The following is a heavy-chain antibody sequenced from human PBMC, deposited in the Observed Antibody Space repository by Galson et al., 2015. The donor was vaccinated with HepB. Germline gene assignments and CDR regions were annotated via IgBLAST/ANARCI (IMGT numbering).Heavy chain of an antibody. CDR3: ARASYCSKTRCRPYFYYYHGMDV. V-gene: IGHV6-1*01. Sequence: CAISGDSVSSDGAAWNWVRQSPSRGLEWLGRTYYRSKWYNDYAVSVKSRITIKPDTAKNQFSLQLKSVTPEDTAVYFCARASYCSKTRCRPYFYYYHGMDVWGRGTTVTVSS. D-gene: IGHD2-2*01. CDR2: TYYRSKWYN. CDR1: GDSVSSDGAA. J-gene: IGHJ6*02.